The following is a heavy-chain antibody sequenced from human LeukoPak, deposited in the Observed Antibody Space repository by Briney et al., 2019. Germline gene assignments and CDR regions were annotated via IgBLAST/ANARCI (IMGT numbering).Heavy chain of an antibody. D-gene: IGHD2-2*01. CDR2: IYSGGKT. CDR1: GFTVSSNY. J-gene: IGHJ4*02. CDR3: ARSYCSSTSCHPPYFEY. V-gene: IGHV3-53*01. Sequence: GGSLRLSCAASGFTVSSNYMSWVRQAPGKGLEWVSLIYSGGKTFYADSVKGRFTISRDNSKNTLYLQVNSLRAEDTAMYYCARSYCSSTSCHPPYFEYWGQGTQVTVSS.